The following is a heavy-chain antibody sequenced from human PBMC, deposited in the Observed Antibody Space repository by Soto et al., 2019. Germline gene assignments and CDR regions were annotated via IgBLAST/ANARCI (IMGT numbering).Heavy chain of an antibody. J-gene: IGHJ4*02. CDR1: GLTFSSYA. Sequence: GGALRLSCAASGLTFSSYAMIWVRHAPGKGLAWVSAGSVSGGSTYYAAPGKGRCTISRDNSENTRCLQMNSLRAEDTVVSYCAKLGASYYFDYGGEGT. D-gene: IGHD1-26*01. V-gene: IGHV3-23*01. CDR3: AKLGASYYFDY. CDR2: GSVSGGST.